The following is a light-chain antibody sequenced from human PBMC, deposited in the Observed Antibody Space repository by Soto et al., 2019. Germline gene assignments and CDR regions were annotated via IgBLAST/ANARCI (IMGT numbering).Light chain of an antibody. CDR2: GNS. V-gene: IGLV1-40*01. Sequence: QSVLTQPPSGSGAPGQRVTISCTGSSSNIGAGYDVHWYQQLPGTAPKLLIYGNSNRPSGVPDRFSGSKSGTSASLALTWLQAEDEADYYCQSYDRRRSGAVLGGGTTVPVL. J-gene: IGLJ2*01. CDR3: QSYDRRRSGAV. CDR1: SSNIGAGYD.